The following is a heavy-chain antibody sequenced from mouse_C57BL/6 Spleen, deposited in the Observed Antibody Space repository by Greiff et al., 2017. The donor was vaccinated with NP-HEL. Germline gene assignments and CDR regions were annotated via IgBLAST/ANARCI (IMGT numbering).Heavy chain of an antibody. D-gene: IGHD1-1*01. CDR3: TRGGITTVVAHWYFDV. V-gene: IGHV5-9-1*02. Sequence: EVKLVESGEGLVKPGGSLKLSCAASGFTFSSYAMSWVRQTPEKRLEWVAYISSGGDYIYYADTVKGRFTISRDNARNTLYLQMSSLKSEDTAMYYCTRGGITTVVAHWYFDVWGTGTTVTVSS. CDR2: ISSGGDYI. J-gene: IGHJ1*03. CDR1: GFTFSSYA.